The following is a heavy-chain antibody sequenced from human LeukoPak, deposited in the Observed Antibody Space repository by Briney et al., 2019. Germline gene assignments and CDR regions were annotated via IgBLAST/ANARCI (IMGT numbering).Heavy chain of an antibody. Sequence: GGSLRLSCAASGFTFCSCAMSWVRQSPGKGLEWVSAISPSCGSRYYADSVKGRFTISRDNSKNTLYLQMNSLRAEETDIYYCSKCSAFTSNCYKPPFDCWGQGTLVTVSS. D-gene: IGHD6-13*01. CDR1: GFTFCSCA. CDR3: SKCSAFTSNCYKPPFDC. CDR2: ISPSCGSR. V-gene: IGHV3-23*01. J-gene: IGHJ4*02.